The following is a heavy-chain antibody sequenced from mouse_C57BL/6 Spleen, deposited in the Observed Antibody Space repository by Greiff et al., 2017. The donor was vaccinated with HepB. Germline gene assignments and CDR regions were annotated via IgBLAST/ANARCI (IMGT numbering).Heavy chain of an antibody. Sequence: QVQLKESGAELVRPGTSVKVSCKASGYAFTNYLIVWVKQRPGQGLEWIGVINPGSGGTNYNEKFKGKTTLTADKSSSTAYMQLSSLTSEDSAVYFCARRLPLYYFDYWGQGTTLTVSS. CDR2: INPGSGGT. V-gene: IGHV1-54*01. D-gene: IGHD5-5*01. CDR3: ARRLPLYYFDY. J-gene: IGHJ2*01. CDR1: GYAFTNYL.